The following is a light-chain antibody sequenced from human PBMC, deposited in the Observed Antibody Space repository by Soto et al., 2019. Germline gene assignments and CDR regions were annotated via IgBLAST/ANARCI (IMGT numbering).Light chain of an antibody. CDR3: SSYTASRTLPYV. V-gene: IGLV2-14*01. J-gene: IGLJ1*01. Sequence: QSVLTQPASVSGSPGQSVTISCTGTSSDVGGYQYVSWYQQHPGKAPKLMIYEVSNRPSGVSNRFSGSKSGNTASLTISGLQAEDEADYYCSSYTASRTLPYVFGTGTKLTVL. CDR1: SSDVGGYQY. CDR2: EVS.